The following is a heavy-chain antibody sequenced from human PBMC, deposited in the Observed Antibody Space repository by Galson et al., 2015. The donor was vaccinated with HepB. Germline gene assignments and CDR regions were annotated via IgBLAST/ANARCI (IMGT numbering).Heavy chain of an antibody. CDR3: ARTMVQGVTYPFDY. CDR2: IYHSGST. CDR1: GGSISSSNW. Sequence: LSLTCAVSGGSISSSNWWSWVRQPPGKGLEWVGEIYHSGSTNYNPPLRSRVTISVDKSKNQFSLKLSSVTAADTAVYYCARTMVQGVTYPFDYWGQGTLVTVSS. D-gene: IGHD3-10*01. V-gene: IGHV4-4*02. J-gene: IGHJ4*02.